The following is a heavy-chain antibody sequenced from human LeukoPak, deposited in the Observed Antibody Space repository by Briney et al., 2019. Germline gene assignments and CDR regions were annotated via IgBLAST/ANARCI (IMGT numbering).Heavy chain of an antibody. V-gene: IGHV3-74*01. D-gene: IGHD3-22*01. J-gene: IGHJ4*02. CDR1: EFTFSTYW. Sequence: GGSLRLSCAASEFTFSTYWMHWVRQAPGKGLVWVSRINSDGSVTNYADSVKGRFTISRDNAKNTLYLQMNSLRAEDTAIYYCARGTNYNDGSGFFGFYYFGYWGRGALVTVTA. CDR3: ARGTNYNDGSGFFGFYYFGY. CDR2: INSDGSVT.